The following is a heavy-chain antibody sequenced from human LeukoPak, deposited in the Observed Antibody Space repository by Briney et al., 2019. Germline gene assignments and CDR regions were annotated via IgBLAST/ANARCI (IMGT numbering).Heavy chain of an antibody. D-gene: IGHD6-19*01. Sequence: GGSLRLSCAASGFTFSSYGMHWVRQAPGKGLEWVGVIWYDGSNKYYADSVKGRFTISRDNSKNTLYLQMNSLGAEDTAVYYCARDPYSSGWYSDYWGQGTLVTVSS. CDR2: IWYDGSNK. CDR1: GFTFSSYG. V-gene: IGHV3-33*01. CDR3: ARDPYSSGWYSDY. J-gene: IGHJ4*02.